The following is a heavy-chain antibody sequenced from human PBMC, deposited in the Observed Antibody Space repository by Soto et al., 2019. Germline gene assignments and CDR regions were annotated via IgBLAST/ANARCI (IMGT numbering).Heavy chain of an antibody. Sequence: EVQLVESGGGLVQPGKSLKLSCVAIGFTFEDHAMHWIRQVPGKGLEWVAGINWNSGITGYADSVKGRFTISRDNANNSLHLEMNSLKSEDTALYYCTKGRGALTVVSNWFDPWGQGTRVTVSS. J-gene: IGHJ5*02. CDR3: TKGRGALTVVSNWFDP. CDR1: GFTFEDHA. V-gene: IGHV3-9*01. CDR2: INWNSGIT. D-gene: IGHD3-22*01.